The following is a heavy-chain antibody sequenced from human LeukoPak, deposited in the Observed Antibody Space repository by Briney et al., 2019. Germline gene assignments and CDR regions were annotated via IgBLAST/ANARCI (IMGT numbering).Heavy chain of an antibody. Sequence: SEPLSLTCAVDCGSFSSYYWCWIRLPPGKGLEWMVVINHSGSTNYNPSLKGRVTISVDTSKNHFSVKLSSVPAADTAVYYSASGSYSDLYFQHWGQGTLVTVSS. CDR3: ASGSYSDLYFQH. J-gene: IGHJ1*01. V-gene: IGHV4-34*01. D-gene: IGHD1-26*01. CDR2: INHSGST. CDR1: CGSFSSYY.